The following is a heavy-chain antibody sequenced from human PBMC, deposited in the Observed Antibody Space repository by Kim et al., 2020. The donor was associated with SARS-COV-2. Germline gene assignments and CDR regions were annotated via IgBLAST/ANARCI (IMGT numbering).Heavy chain of an antibody. V-gene: IGHV3-64*01. D-gene: IGHD5-12*01. J-gene: IGHJ4*02. CDR3: ARDQGARCGYGPTDY. CDR2: ICCDGGSK. CDR1: GFTFSSYA. Sequence: GGSLRLSCAASGFTFSSYAMHWVRQAPGKGLEYVSAICCDGGSKYYANSVKGRFTISRDNSKNTLYLQMGSLRAEDMAVYYCARDQGARCGYGPTDYWGQGTLVTVSS.